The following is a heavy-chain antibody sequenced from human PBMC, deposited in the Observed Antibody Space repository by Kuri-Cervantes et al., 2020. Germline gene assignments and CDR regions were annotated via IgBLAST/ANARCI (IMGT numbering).Heavy chain of an antibody. CDR1: GSTFSRNT. D-gene: IGHD5-12*01. J-gene: IGHJ5*02. Sequence: GESLKISCAASGSTFSRNTMNWVRQAPGKGLEWVSSISSSSSYIYYADLVKGRFSISRDNAKNSLYLQMNSLRAEDTAVYYCARQNRGYDERLDLWGQGTLVTVSS. CDR3: ARQNRGYDERLDL. CDR2: ISSSSSYI. V-gene: IGHV3-21*01.